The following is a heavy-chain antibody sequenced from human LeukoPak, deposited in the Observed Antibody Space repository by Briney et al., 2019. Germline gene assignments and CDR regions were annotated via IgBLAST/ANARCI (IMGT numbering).Heavy chain of an antibody. Sequence: GASVKVSCKASGYTFTSYAMNWVRQAPGQGLEWMGWINTNTGNPTYAQGFTGRFVFSLDTSVSTAYLQISSLKAEDTAVYYCARDGIVYYDSSGYYKFDYWGQGTLVTVSS. V-gene: IGHV7-4-1*02. J-gene: IGHJ4*02. D-gene: IGHD3-22*01. CDR2: INTNTGNP. CDR1: GYTFTSYA. CDR3: ARDGIVYYDSSGYYKFDY.